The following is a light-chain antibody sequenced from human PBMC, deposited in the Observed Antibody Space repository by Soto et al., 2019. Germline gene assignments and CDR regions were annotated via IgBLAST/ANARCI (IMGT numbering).Light chain of an antibody. CDR1: QSISSY. V-gene: IGKV1-39*01. Sequence: DIQMTQSPSSLSASVGARVTITGRASQSISSYLNWYQQKPGKAPKLLIYAASSLQSGVPSRFSGSGSGTDFPLTISSLQPEDFATYYCQQSYSTLTFGGGTKVDIK. CDR3: QQSYSTLT. J-gene: IGKJ4*01. CDR2: AAS.